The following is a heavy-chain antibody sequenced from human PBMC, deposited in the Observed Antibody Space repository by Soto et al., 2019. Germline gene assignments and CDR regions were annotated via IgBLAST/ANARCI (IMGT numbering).Heavy chain of an antibody. CDR1: GFTFSSYW. CDR3: ARDPTYFYDSSGYYDY. Sequence: GGSLRLSCAASGFTFSSYWMHWVRQAPGKGLVWVSRINSDGSSTSYADSVMGRFTISRDNAKNTLYLQMNSLRAEDTAVFYCARDPTYFYDSSGYYDYWGQGTLVTVSS. J-gene: IGHJ4*02. D-gene: IGHD3-22*01. V-gene: IGHV3-74*01. CDR2: INSDGSST.